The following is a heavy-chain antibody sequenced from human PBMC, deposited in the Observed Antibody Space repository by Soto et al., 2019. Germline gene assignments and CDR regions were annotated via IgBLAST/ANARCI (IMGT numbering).Heavy chain of an antibody. CDR2: ISSSSSTI. J-gene: IGHJ4*02. Sequence: EVQLVESGGGLVQPGGSLRLSCAASGFTFSSYSMNWVRQAPGKGLEWVSYISSSSSTIYYADSVKGRFTISRDNAKNSLYLQMNRLRAEDTAVYYCAREDGDHPGYYFDYWGQGTLVTVSS. CDR1: GFTFSSYS. D-gene: IGHD4-17*01. V-gene: IGHV3-48*01. CDR3: AREDGDHPGYYFDY.